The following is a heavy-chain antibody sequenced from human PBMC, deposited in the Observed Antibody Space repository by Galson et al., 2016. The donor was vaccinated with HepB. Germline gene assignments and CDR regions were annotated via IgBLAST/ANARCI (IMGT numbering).Heavy chain of an antibody. J-gene: IGHJ4*02. V-gene: IGHV3-66*01. CDR1: GFTVSGNY. D-gene: IGHD4-17*01. Sequence: SLRLSCAASGFTVSGNYMSWFRQAPGKGLEWVSVDYYGDNSYYADSGKGRFTISRANSKNTLYLQMNSLRAEDTAVYYCARGRPNFGDYAYGGQGTLVTVAS. CDR2: DYYGDNS. CDR3: ARGRPNFGDYAY.